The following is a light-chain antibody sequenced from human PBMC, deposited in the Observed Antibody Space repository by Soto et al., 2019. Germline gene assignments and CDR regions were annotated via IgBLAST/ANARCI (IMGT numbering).Light chain of an antibody. J-gene: IGKJ1*01. CDR2: RVS. V-gene: IGKV2-24*01. CDR1: QSLVYSDGNTY. CDR3: VHFALFPRT. Sequence: DIVLTQTPLSSPVTLGQSASISCRSNQSLVYSDGNTYLSWLQQRPGQPPRLLIYRVSNRFSGVPDRFSGSGAGTDFTLKVDRVEPEDVGLYYSVHFALFPRTFGQGTKVEIK.